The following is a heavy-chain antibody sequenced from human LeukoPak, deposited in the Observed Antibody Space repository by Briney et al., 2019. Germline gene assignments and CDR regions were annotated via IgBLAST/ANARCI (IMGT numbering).Heavy chain of an antibody. CDR3: GAYYDFWSGYYPKYYFDY. D-gene: IGHD3-3*01. J-gene: IGHJ4*02. Sequence: GGSLRLSCAASRFTFSSYAMHWVRQAPGKGLEWVAVIPYDGSNKYYADSVKGRFTISRDNSKNTLYLQMNSLRAEDTAVYYCGAYYDFWSGYYPKYYFDYWGQGTLVTVSS. CDR2: IPYDGSNK. V-gene: IGHV3-30*04. CDR1: RFTFSSYA.